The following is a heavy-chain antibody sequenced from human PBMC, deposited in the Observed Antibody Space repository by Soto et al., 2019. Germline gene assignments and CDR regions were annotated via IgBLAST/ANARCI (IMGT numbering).Heavy chain of an antibody. CDR3: ARDDIPGRAVATYGMDV. Sequence: VGSLRLSCAASGFIFSNFGMHWVRQAPGKGLEWVAVIWYDGSNEYYADSVKGRFTISKDNSKNTLYLQMNSLRAEDTAVYYCARDDIPGRAVATYGMDVWGQGTTVTVSS. CDR1: GFIFSNFG. J-gene: IGHJ6*02. V-gene: IGHV3-33*01. CDR2: IWYDGSNE. D-gene: IGHD6-19*01.